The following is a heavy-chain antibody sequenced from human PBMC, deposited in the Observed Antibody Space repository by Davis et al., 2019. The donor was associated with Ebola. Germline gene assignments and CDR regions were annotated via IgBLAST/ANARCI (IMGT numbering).Heavy chain of an antibody. D-gene: IGHD3-3*01. CDR2: INPNSGGT. CDR1: RYTFTSYY. Sequence: ASVTVSCQASRYTFTSYYMHWLRQAPGQGLEWMGWINPNSGGTNYAQKFQGWVTMTRDTSISTAYMELSRLRSDDTAVYYCARGPATIFGVVYTNYYGMDVWGQGTTVTVSS. V-gene: IGHV1-2*04. CDR3: ARGPATIFGVVYTNYYGMDV. J-gene: IGHJ6*02.